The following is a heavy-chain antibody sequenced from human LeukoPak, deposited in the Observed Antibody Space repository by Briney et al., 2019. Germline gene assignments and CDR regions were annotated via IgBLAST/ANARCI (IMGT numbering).Heavy chain of an antibody. CDR1: GFTFSSYA. Sequence: GGSLRLSCAASGFTFSSYAMHWVRQAPGKGLEWVANIKQDGSEKYYVDSVKGRFTISRDNAKNSLYLQMNSLRAEDTAVYYCAREAAFYYYGMDVWGQGTTVTVSS. CDR2: IKQDGSEK. D-gene: IGHD6-13*01. V-gene: IGHV3-7*01. CDR3: AREAAFYYYGMDV. J-gene: IGHJ6*02.